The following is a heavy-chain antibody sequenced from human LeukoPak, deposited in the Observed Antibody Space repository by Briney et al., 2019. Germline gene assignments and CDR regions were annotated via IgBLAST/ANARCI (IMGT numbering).Heavy chain of an antibody. CDR3: SREGRHYYIYLTVRPPRYYYYFPDV. J-gene: IGHJ6*03. CDR1: GGFLKNHY. CDR2: ISHSGDT. Sequence: SDTLSLTCAVYGGFLKNHYWAWLRQSPGKGLEWIGEISHSGDTNYNPSLKSRVTISLDTSTNQFSLRVTPVTAADTAVYYCSREGRHYYIYLTVRPPRYYYYFPDVWAKGTTVTVSS. D-gene: IGHD3-22*01. V-gene: IGHV4-34*01.